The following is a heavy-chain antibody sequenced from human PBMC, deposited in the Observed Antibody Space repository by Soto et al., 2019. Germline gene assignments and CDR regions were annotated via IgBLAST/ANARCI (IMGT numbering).Heavy chain of an antibody. D-gene: IGHD4-4*01. CDR2: VSSSSTYI. J-gene: IGHJ4*02. V-gene: IGHV3-21*01. CDR1: GFTFSTYS. CDR3: ARDLKTSTAVTLVVDC. Sequence: GGSLRLSCAASGFTFSTYSINWVRQAPWKGLEWVSSVSSSSTYIYYADSVKGRFTISRDNAKNSLYLQMNSLRAEDTAVYYCARDLKTSTAVTLVVDCWGQRTLLTVCS.